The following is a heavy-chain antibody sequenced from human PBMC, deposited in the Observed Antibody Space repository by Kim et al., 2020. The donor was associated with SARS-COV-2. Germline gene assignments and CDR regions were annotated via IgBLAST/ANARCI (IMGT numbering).Heavy chain of an antibody. J-gene: IGHJ6*02. CDR3: AKDDTIFGVVNYYHGMDV. D-gene: IGHD3-3*01. CDR1: GFTFSNYG. V-gene: IGHV3-30*18. Sequence: GGSLRLSCAASGFTFSNYGMHWVRQAPGKGLEWVAVISYDGSTKYYADSVKGRFTISRDNSKNTLYLQMNSLRTEDTAVYYCAKDDTIFGVVNYYHGMDVWGQGTTVTVSS. CDR2: ISYDGSTK.